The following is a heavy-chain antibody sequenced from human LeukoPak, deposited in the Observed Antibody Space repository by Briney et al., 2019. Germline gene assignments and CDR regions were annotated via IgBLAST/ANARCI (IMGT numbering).Heavy chain of an antibody. Sequence: SETLSLTCTVSGGSISSYYWSWIRQPPGKGLEWIGYIYYSGSTNYNPSLKSRVTISVDTSKNQFSLKLSSVTAADTAVYYCAGLVIMGTFDYWGQGTLVTVSS. CDR3: AGLVIMGTFDY. CDR2: IYYSGST. V-gene: IGHV4-59*12. J-gene: IGHJ4*02. D-gene: IGHD3-10*01. CDR1: GGSISSYY.